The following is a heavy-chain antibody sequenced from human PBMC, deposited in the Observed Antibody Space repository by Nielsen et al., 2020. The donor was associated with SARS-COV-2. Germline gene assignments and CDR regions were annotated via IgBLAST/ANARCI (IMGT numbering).Heavy chain of an antibody. CDR1: GGSISSSSYY. D-gene: IGHD6-19*01. CDR3: ATGAGWFDP. V-gene: IGHV4-39*07. J-gene: IGHJ5*02. CDR2: IYYSGST. Sequence: SETLSLTCTVSGGSISSSSYYWGWIRQPPGKGLEWIGSIYYSGSTYYNPSLQSRLFISVDTSKNQFSLRLSSVTAADTAVYYCATGAGWFDPWGQGTRVTVSS.